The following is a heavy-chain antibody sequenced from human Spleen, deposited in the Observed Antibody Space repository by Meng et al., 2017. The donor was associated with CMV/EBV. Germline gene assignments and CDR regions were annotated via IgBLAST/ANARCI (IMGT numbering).Heavy chain of an antibody. CDR2: IRYDGDEK. D-gene: IGHD3-9*01. V-gene: IGHV3-30*02. CDR3: ARAGDYDNSWYFDL. J-gene: IGHJ2*01. Sequence: SGVICRNQGMTGLRQAPSKGLEGVAFIRYDGDEKYYGDVVKGRFHISRDNSKNTLFLQMNSLRVDDKAVYYCARAGDYDNSWYFDLWGRGTLVTVSS. CDR1: GVICRNQG.